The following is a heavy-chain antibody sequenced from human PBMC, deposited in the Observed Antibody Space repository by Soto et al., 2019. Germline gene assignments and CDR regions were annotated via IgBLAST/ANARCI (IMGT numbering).Heavy chain of an antibody. CDR2: IWYDGSKK. Sequence: WGSLRLSCAASGFTFSNYGMHWVRQAPGKGLEWVAVIWYDGSKKYYADSVKGRFTISRDNSKNTLYLQMNSLRAEDTAVYYCARARRDDYYDSSGYYCLDYWGQGTLVTVSS. D-gene: IGHD3-22*01. J-gene: IGHJ4*02. CDR1: GFTFSNYG. CDR3: ARARRDDYYDSSGYYCLDY. V-gene: IGHV3-33*01.